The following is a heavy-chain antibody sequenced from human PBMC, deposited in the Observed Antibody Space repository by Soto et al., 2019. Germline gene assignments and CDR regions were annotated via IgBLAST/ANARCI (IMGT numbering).Heavy chain of an antibody. J-gene: IGHJ3*02. CDR3: ARGGLDHAFDI. CDR1: EFSFSRYW. Sequence: EVQLVESGGGLVQPGGSLRLSCAASEFSFSRYWMHWVRQAPGKGLVWVSRVDSDGSDKIYADSVKGRFTIPRDNAKNTLYLQLPGLRDEDTAVYYCARGGLDHAFDIWGQGTMVTVSS. CDR2: VDSDGSDK. D-gene: IGHD3-16*01. V-gene: IGHV3-74*01.